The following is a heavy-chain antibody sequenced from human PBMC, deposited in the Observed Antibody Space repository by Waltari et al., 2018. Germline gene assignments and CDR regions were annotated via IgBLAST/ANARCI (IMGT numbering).Heavy chain of an antibody. J-gene: IGHJ4*02. CDR3: ATPFYNWDDPLHS. CDR1: GIPFTNNA. CDR2: ITVGDDT. Sequence: EVQLLESGGDLVQPGGSLGLSCAAVGIPFTNNAINWVRLAPGTGLEWVSAITVGDDTYYADSVKGRFTISRDTSKDTVHLQMNGLRAEDTAVYYCATPFYNWDDPLHSWGQGTLVTVSS. V-gene: IGHV3-23*01. D-gene: IGHD1-20*01.